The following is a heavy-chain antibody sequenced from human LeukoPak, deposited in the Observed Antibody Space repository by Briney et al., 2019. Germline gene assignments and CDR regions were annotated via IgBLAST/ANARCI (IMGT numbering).Heavy chain of an antibody. J-gene: IGHJ3*02. CDR1: GGSFSGYY. CDR2: INHSGST. D-gene: IGHD3-16*02. Sequence: SETLSLTCAVYGGSFSGYYWSWIRQPPGKGLEWIGEINHSGSTNYNPSLKSRVTISVDTSKNQSSLKLSSVTAADTAVYYCARGLSHAFDIWGQGTMVTVSS. V-gene: IGHV4-34*01. CDR3: ARGLSHAFDI.